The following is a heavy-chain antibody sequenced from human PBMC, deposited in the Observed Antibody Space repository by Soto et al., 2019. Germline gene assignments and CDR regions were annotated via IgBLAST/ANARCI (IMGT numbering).Heavy chain of an antibody. J-gene: IGHJ6*03. CDR1: GSTFASYP. D-gene: IGHD2-8*01. CDR3: AKFGGGGYCTNGVCYNNYMDV. CDR2: IVVSGGGT. Sequence: EVQLLESGGGLVQPGGPWSLSGPPFGSTFASYPLSWVRRAQGRGWRGASAIVVSGGGTYNEDSVKGGFTISRDNSKNTLYLQMNSLRAEDTAVYYCAKFGGGGYCTNGVCYNNYMDVWGKGTTVTVSS. V-gene: IGHV3-23*01.